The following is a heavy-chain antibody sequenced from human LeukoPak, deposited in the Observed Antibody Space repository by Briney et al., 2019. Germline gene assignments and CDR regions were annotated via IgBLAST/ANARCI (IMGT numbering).Heavy chain of an antibody. Sequence: ASVKVSCKASGYTFTGYYMHWVRQAPGQGLEWVGWINPNSGGTNYAQKFQGRVTMTRDTSISTAYMELSRLRSDDTAVYYCARVGVGALAYYDFWSGFFYWGQGTLVTVSS. CDR1: GYTFTGYY. V-gene: IGHV1-2*02. CDR3: ARVGVGALAYYDFWSGFFY. J-gene: IGHJ4*02. D-gene: IGHD3-3*01. CDR2: INPNSGGT.